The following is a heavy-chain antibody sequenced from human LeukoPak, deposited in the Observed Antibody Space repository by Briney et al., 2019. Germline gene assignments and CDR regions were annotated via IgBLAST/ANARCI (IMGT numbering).Heavy chain of an antibody. CDR2: ISYDGSNK. D-gene: IGHD3-3*01. CDR1: GFTFSSYA. Sequence: GGSLRLSCAASGFTFSSYAMHWVRQAPGKGLEWVAVISYDGSNKYYADSVKGRFTISRDNSKNTLYLQMNSLRAEDTAVYYCARGRNYYLFWSGYSYFDYWGPGTLVTVSS. J-gene: IGHJ4*02. CDR3: ARGRNYYLFWSGYSYFDY. V-gene: IGHV3-30*04.